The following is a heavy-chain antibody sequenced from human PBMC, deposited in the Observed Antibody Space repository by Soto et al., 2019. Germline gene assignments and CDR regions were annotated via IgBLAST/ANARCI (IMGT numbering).Heavy chain of an antibody. CDR1: GDSLTNNHW. CDR2: IWHTGRP. Sequence: QLQLRESGPGLVQPSGTLSLTCDVSGDSLTNNHWWSWVRQAPGKGLEWIGEIWHTGRPNYNPSLTSRVAISIDKSKNQLSLKLSSVTAADTAVYYCVRDSRTGCSSINCYMHWGQGTLVTVSS. CDR3: VRDSRTGCSSINCYMH. D-gene: IGHD2-15*01. J-gene: IGHJ4*02. V-gene: IGHV4-4*02.